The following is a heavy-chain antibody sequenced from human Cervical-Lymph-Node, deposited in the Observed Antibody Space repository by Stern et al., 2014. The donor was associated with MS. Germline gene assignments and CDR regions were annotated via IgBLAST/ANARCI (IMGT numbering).Heavy chain of an antibody. J-gene: IGHJ4*02. D-gene: IGHD3-22*01. CDR2: ISWNSGSI. CDR1: GFTFDDYA. CDR3: AKSDDSSGYYHY. V-gene: IGHV3-9*01. Sequence: VQLVESGGGLVPPGRSLRLSCAASGFTFDDYAMHWVRQAPGKGLEWVSGISWNSGSIGYADSVKGRFTISRDNAKNSLYLQMNSLRAEDTALYYCAKSDDSSGYYHYWGQGTLVTVSS.